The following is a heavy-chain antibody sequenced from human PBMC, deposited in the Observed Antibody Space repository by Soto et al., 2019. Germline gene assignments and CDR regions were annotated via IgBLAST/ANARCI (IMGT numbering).Heavy chain of an antibody. Sequence: ASVKVSCKASGYTFTSYDMYWVRQATGQGLEWMGWMNPNTGNSGYAQKFQGRVTVTSDTSINTVHMELSSPRSEDTAVYYCARRAETNGWNGFGADKYYFDFWGQGTLVTVSS. V-gene: IGHV1-8*01. J-gene: IGHJ4*02. CDR3: ARRAETNGWNGFGADKYYFDF. D-gene: IGHD1-1*01. CDR1: GYTFTSYD. CDR2: MNPNTGNS.